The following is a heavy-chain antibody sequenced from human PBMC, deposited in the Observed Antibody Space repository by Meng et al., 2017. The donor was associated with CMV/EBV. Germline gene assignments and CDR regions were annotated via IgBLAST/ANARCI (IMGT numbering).Heavy chain of an antibody. D-gene: IGHD6-13*01. CDR2: INWNGGST. CDR1: GFTFDDYG. Sequence: SCAPSGFTFDDYGMSWVRQAPGKGLEWFSGINWNGGSTGYADSVKGRFTISRDNAKNSLYLQMNSLRAEDTALYYCARGQAAAGTVYWGQGTLVTVSS. J-gene: IGHJ4*02. V-gene: IGHV3-20*04. CDR3: ARGQAAAGTVY.